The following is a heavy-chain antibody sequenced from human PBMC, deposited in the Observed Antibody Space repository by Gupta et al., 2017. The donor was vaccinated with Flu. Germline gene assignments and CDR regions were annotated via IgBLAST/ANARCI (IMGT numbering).Heavy chain of an antibody. CDR2: ISGSGGST. CDR1: GFTFSSYA. Sequence: EVQLLESGGGLVQPGGSLRLSCAASGFTFSSYAMSWVRQAPGKGLEWGSAISGSGGSTYYADSVKGRFTISRDNSKNTLYLQMNSLRAEDTAVYYCARGYCSSTSCYPYYMDVWGKGTTVTVSS. CDR3: ARGYCSSTSCYPYYMDV. J-gene: IGHJ6*03. D-gene: IGHD2-2*01. V-gene: IGHV3-23*01.